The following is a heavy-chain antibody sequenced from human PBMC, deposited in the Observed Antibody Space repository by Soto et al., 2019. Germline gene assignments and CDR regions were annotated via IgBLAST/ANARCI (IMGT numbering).Heavy chain of an antibody. Sequence: GGSMRLSCTPSGLIFSNYGMSWVRQAPGKGLEWVSGISNSGDSTYYADSVKVRFTISSDNSRNTLDLQMNSLRAEDTAEYYCAKAAYSSGCSYWGQGALVTVSS. CDR1: GLIFSNYG. CDR2: ISNSGDST. CDR3: AKAAYSSGCSY. D-gene: IGHD2-15*01. J-gene: IGHJ4*02. V-gene: IGHV3-23*01.